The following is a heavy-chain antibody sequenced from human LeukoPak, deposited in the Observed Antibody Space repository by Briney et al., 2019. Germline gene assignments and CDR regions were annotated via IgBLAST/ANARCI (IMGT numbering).Heavy chain of an antibody. D-gene: IGHD6-19*01. CDR2: ISGSGSST. CDR1: GFTFSSYA. Sequence: GGSLRASCAASGFTFSSYAMSWVRQAPGKGLEWVSTISGSGSSTYYADSVKGRFTISRDDSKNTLYLQMNSLKAEDTAVFYCAKDLSSGWPDAFDIWGQGTMVTVSS. J-gene: IGHJ3*02. CDR3: AKDLSSGWPDAFDI. V-gene: IGHV3-23*01.